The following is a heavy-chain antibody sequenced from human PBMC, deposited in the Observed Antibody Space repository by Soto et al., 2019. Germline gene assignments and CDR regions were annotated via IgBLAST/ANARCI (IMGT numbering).Heavy chain of an antibody. CDR3: ASDGIAAAGVFDD. V-gene: IGHV1-46*01. CDR1: GYTCTSHY. Sequence: VNRSCKTSGYTCTSHYMHWLRQAPVQELEWMGIINPSGGSTSYAQKFQGRVTMTRDTSTSTVYMELSSLRSEDTAVYYCASDGIAAAGVFDDWGQGTLVTVSS. J-gene: IGHJ4*01. CDR2: INPSGGST. D-gene: IGHD6-13*01.